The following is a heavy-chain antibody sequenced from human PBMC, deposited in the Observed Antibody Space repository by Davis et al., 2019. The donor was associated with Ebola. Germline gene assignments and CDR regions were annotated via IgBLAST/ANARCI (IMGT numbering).Heavy chain of an antibody. V-gene: IGHV3-30*03. Sequence: PGGSLRLSCAASGFTFSSCGMHWVRQAPGKGLEWVALISYDGSNKNYADSVKGRFTISRDNSKNTLYLQMNSLRAEDTAVYYCARASAVYGMDVWGQGTTVTVSS. CDR1: GFTFSSCG. CDR2: ISYDGSNK. CDR3: ARASAVYGMDV. J-gene: IGHJ6*02.